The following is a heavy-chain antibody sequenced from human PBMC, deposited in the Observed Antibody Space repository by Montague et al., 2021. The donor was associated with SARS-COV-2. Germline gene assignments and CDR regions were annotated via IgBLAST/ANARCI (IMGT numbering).Heavy chain of an antibody. D-gene: IGHD6-13*01. J-gene: IGHJ5*02. V-gene: IGHV4-61*09. CDR3: ARHRSIPAAVPNYFDP. CDR1: GGSISTGNYY. Sequence: TLSLTCSVSGGSISTGNYYWSWIRQPAGKRLEWIGDIYTSGRTNYNPSVQGRVTILVDTSKNQFSLRLNSVTAADTAVYYCARHRSIPAAVPNYFDPWGQGTLVTVSS. CDR2: IYTSGRT.